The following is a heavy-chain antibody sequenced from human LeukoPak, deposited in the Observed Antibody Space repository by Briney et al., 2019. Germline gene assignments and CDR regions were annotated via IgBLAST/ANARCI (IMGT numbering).Heavy chain of an antibody. CDR3: VRGPYGASISKWFDP. D-gene: IGHD4/OR15-4a*01. Sequence: SETLSLTCTVSRGSISGYSWSWIRQSPGGGLEWIAYIYYGGNTAYNPSLRSRVTMSVDTSKNQFSLQLRSMTTADTAVYYCVRGPYGASISKWFDPWGQGTQVIVSP. V-gene: IGHV4-59*01. J-gene: IGHJ5*02. CDR1: RGSISGYS. CDR2: IYYGGNT.